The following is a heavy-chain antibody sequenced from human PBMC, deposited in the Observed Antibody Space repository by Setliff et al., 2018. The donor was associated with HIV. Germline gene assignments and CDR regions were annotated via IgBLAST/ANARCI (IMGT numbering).Heavy chain of an antibody. CDR2: IYDRGGT. CDR3: ARADCSGGSCYSPGN. V-gene: IGHV4-59*01. CDR1: GGSISSYY. D-gene: IGHD2-15*01. Sequence: PSETLSLTCTVSGGSISSYYWSWIRQPPEKGLEWIGYIYDRGGTNYNPYLKSRVPISLDTSKNQFSLKLNSVTAADTAVYYCARADCSGGSCYSPGNWGQGTLVTVSS. J-gene: IGHJ4*02.